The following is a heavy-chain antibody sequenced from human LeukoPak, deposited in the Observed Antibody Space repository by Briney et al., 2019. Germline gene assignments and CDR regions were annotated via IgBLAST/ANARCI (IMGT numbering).Heavy chain of an antibody. CDR2: INHSGST. J-gene: IGHJ5*02. V-gene: IGHV4-34*01. Sequence: SETLSLTCAVYGGSFSGYYWSWIRQPPGKGLEWVGEINHSGSTNYNPSLQSRVTKSLETSKNQFSLKLSSVTAADTAVYYCARTPGDYGGNSESDWFDPWGQETLVTVSS. CDR1: GGSFSGYY. D-gene: IGHD4-23*01. CDR3: ARTPGDYGGNSESDWFDP.